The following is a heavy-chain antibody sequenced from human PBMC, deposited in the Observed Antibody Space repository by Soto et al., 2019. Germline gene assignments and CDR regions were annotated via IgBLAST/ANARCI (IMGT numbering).Heavy chain of an antibody. CDR2: ISSSSSTI. J-gene: IGHJ6*03. D-gene: IGHD2-2*01. CDR1: GFTFSSYS. CDR3: ARANYCCSTNSYVFYYYYMDV. Sequence: PGGSLRLSCAASGFTFSSYSMNWVRQAPGKGLEWVSYISSSSSTIYYADSVKGRFTISRDNAKNSLYLQMNSLRAEDTAVYYCARANYCCSTNSYVFYYYYMDVWGKGTTVTVSS. V-gene: IGHV3-48*01.